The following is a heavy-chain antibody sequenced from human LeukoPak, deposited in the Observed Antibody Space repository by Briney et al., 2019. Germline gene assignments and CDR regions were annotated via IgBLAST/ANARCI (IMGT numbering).Heavy chain of an antibody. J-gene: IGHJ4*02. D-gene: IGHD4-17*01. V-gene: IGHV1-18*01. Sequence: GASVKLSCKASGYTFTSYGISWVRHAPGQGLEWMGWISAYNGNTNYAQKLQGRVTMTTDTSTSTAYMELRSLRSDDTAVYYCARDSDYGDYVFLDYWGQGTLVTVSS. CDR1: GYTFTSYG. CDR3: ARDSDYGDYVFLDY. CDR2: ISAYNGNT.